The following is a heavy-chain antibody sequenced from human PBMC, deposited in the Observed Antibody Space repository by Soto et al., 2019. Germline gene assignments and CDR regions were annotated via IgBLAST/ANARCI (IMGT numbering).Heavy chain of an antibody. V-gene: IGHV3-23*01. CDR1: GFTFSSYA. CDR3: AKSRGIVVHKGVGYYYYGMDV. J-gene: IGHJ6*02. D-gene: IGHD2-2*01. Sequence: GGSLRLSCAASGFTFSSYAMSWVRQAPRKGLEWVSAISGSGGSTYYADSVKGRFTISRDNSKNTLYLQMNSLRAEDTAVYYCAKSRGIVVHKGVGYYYYGMDVWGQGTTVTVSS. CDR2: ISGSGGST.